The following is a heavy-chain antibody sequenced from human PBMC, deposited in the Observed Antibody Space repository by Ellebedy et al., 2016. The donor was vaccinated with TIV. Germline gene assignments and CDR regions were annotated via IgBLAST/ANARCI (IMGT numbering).Heavy chain of an antibody. CDR2: INPDGSST. J-gene: IGHJ4*02. CDR1: GFTFSDHW. Sequence: GESLKISCAASGFTFSDHWLHWVRQAPGKGLAWVSRINPDGSSTSYADSVEGRFTISRDNAKNTLYLQMNSLRVEDTAVYYGARGKAGTGSSNYWGQGTLVTVSS. V-gene: IGHV3-74*01. D-gene: IGHD3-10*01. CDR3: ARGKAGTGSSNY.